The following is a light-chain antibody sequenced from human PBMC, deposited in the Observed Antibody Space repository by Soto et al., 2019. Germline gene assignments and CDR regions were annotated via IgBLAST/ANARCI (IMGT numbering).Light chain of an antibody. Sequence: QSVLTQPPSASGTPGQRVTISCSGSNSNIESNTVNWYQQLPGTAPKLLIYSNNQRPSGVPDRFSGSKSGTSASLAISGLQSDNAADYYCSARDDSLNGHVVFGGGTKLTVL. CDR1: NSNIESNT. V-gene: IGLV1-44*01. CDR2: SNN. CDR3: SARDDSLNGHVV. J-gene: IGLJ2*01.